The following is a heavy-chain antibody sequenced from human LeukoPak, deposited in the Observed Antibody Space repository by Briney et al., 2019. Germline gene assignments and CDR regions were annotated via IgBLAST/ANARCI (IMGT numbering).Heavy chain of an antibody. CDR2: INHSGST. V-gene: IGHV4-34*01. Sequence: SETLSLTCAVYGGSFSGYYWSWIRQPPGKGLEWIGEINHSGSTNYNPSLKSRVTISVDTSKNQFSLKLSSVTAADTAVYYCASHPASYDSSGYHFDYWGQGTLVTVSS. CDR1: GGSFSGYY. D-gene: IGHD3-22*01. CDR3: ASHPASYDSSGYHFDY. J-gene: IGHJ4*02.